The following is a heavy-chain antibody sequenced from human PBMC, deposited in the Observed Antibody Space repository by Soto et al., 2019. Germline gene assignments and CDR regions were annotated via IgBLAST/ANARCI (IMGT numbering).Heavy chain of an antibody. CDR1: GFPFSSYW. D-gene: IGHD3-9*01. J-gene: IGHJ4*02. V-gene: IGHV3-74*01. CDR2: ISGDGVTT. CDR3: AREYYGLLTGYYADY. Sequence: DVRLVESGGDLVQRGGSLRLSCAASGFPFSSYWMHWVRHTPGKGLDWVARISGDGVTTYYADSVTGRFTVSRENAKNTLSLQINGLRAEDTAVYYCAREYYGLLTGYYADYWGQGTLVSVSS.